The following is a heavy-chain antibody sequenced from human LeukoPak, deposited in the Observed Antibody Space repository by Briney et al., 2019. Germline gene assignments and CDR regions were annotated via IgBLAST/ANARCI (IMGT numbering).Heavy chain of an antibody. CDR1: GESFSAYS. Sequence: PSETLPLTCAVYGESFSAYSWNCIRQSPGKGLEWIGEINHSGSTNYNPSLKSRVTISVDTSKNQTSKRQFSLKLNSVTAADTAVYYCTRERSTPGINWFDPWGQGTLVTVSS. J-gene: IGHJ5*02. D-gene: IGHD2-2*01. CDR2: INHSGST. V-gene: IGHV4-34*01. CDR3: TRERSTPGINWFDP.